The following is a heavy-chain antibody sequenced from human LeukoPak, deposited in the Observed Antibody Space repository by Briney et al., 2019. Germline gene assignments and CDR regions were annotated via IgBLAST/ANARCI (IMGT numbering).Heavy chain of an antibody. CDR3: ARGRIAVAGTRDYFDY. V-gene: IGHV4-34*01. CDR1: GGSFSGYY. Sequence: SETLSLTCAVYGGSFSGYYWSWIRQPPGKGLEWIGEINHSGSTNYNPSLKSRVTISVDTSKGQFSLKLSSVTAADTAVYYCARGRIAVAGTRDYFDYWGQGTLVTVSS. CDR2: INHSGST. J-gene: IGHJ4*02. D-gene: IGHD6-19*01.